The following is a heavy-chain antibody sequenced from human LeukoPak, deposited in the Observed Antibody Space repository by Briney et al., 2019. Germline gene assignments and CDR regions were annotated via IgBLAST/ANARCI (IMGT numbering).Heavy chain of an antibody. V-gene: IGHV3-11*05. CDR1: GFTFSDYY. D-gene: IGHD3-22*01. CDR3: ARGVYYYDSSGYYILGY. J-gene: IGHJ4*02. Sequence: GGSLRLSCAASGFTFSDYYMSWIRQAPGKGLEWVSYISSSSSYINYADSVKGRFTISRDNAKNSLYLLMNSLRAEDTALYYCARGVYYYDSSGYYILGYWGQGTLVTVSS. CDR2: ISSSSSYI.